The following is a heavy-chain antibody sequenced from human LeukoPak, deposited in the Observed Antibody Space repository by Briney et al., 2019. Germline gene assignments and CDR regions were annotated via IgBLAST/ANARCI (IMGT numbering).Heavy chain of an antibody. CDR2: ISAYNGNT. V-gene: IGHV1-18*01. J-gene: IGHJ4*02. CDR3: ARGDRSSGWSQGRVGFGY. D-gene: IGHD6-19*01. CDR1: GYTFTSYG. Sequence: GASVKVSCKASGYTFTSYGISWVRQAPGQGLEWMGWISAYNGNTNYAQKLQGRVTMTTDTSTSTAYMELRSLRSDDTAVYYCARGDRSSGWSQGRVGFGYWGQGTLVTVSS.